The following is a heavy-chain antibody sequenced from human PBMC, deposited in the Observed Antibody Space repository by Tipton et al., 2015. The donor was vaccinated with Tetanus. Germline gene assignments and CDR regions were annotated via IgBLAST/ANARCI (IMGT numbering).Heavy chain of an antibody. CDR2: INYAGST. D-gene: IGHD6-13*01. J-gene: IGHJ5*02. CDR3: AAAIVRWFDP. V-gene: IGHV4-34*01. CDR1: GGSFSDNF. Sequence: TLSLTCAVHGGSFSDNFWSWIRQSPGKGLEWIGEINYAGSTNYNPSLKSRVTMSVDTPKKEVSLKLNSVTAADTAVYYCAAAIVRWFDPWGQGTLVTVSS.